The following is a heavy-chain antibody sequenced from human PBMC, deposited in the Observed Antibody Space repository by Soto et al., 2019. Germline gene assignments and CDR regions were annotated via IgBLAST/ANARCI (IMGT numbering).Heavy chain of an antibody. CDR2: IIPMFGTP. J-gene: IGHJ4*02. D-gene: IGHD5-18*01. CDR1: GGSFREYA. CDR3: ARDSTAMVTTSFDY. V-gene: IGHV1-69*01. Sequence: SVKVSCKGSGGSFREYAMSWVRQAPGQGLEWMGGIIPMFGTPNYAQKLQGRVTITADESTNTAYMELSSLTSEDTAVYYCARDSTAMVTTSFDYWGQGTLVTVSS.